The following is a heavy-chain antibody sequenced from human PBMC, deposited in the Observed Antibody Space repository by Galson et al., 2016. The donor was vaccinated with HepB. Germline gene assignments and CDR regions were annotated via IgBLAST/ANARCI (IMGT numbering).Heavy chain of an antibody. J-gene: IGHJ5*02. CDR1: GFSFSSFG. V-gene: IGHV3-30*18. Sequence: SLRLSCATSGFSFSSFGMHWVRQAPGKGLEWVAVISHDGRSKFYRNSVKGRFTISRDNSKNTLYLQLNSLRGEDSAVYSCAKDGGDGFMGWFDPWGQGSLVIVSS. D-gene: IGHD5-24*01. CDR3: AKDGGDGFMGWFDP. CDR2: ISHDGRSK.